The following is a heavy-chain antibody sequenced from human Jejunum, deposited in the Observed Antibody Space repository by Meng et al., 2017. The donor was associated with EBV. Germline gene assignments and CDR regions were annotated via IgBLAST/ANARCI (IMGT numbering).Heavy chain of an antibody. CDR1: GFSLRTSEVG. Sequence: HITLSQSAPTRVNPTTTPPLCCTASGFSLRTSEVGVGWIRQPPGKALEWLAHIYWDENKRYSTSLRSRLSIMKDTSKSQVVLTMTNMDPVDTATYYCARRYGDYVRYFDSWGQGILVTVSS. CDR2: IYWDENK. J-gene: IGHJ4*02. V-gene: IGHV2-5*02. D-gene: IGHD4-17*01. CDR3: ARRYGDYVRYFDS.